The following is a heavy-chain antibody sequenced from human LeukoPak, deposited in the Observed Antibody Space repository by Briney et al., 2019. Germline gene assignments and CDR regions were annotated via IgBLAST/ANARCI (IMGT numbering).Heavy chain of an antibody. D-gene: IGHD3-10*01. CDR2: ISAYNGNT. CDR3: ARERSLLWFGELKNWFDP. CDR1: GYTFTSYG. J-gene: IGHJ5*02. Sequence: GASVKVSCKASGYTFTSYGISWVRQAPGQGLEWMGWISAYNGNTNYAQKLQGRVTMTTDTSTSTAYMELRSLRSDDTAVYYCARERSLLWFGELKNWFDPWGQGTLVTVSS. V-gene: IGHV1-18*01.